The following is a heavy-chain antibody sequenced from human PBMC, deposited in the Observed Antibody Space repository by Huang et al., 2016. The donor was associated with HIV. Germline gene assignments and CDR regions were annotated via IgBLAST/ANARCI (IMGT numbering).Heavy chain of an antibody. J-gene: IGHJ4*02. V-gene: IGHV5-51*03. D-gene: IGHD3-10*01. CDR1: GYIFTTSW. CDR2: IYPGDSDT. Sequence: EVELVQSGTEVKKPGESLKISCKGSGYIFTTSWIGWVRQMPGKGLEWRWIIYPGDSDTRDSPSFQGQVTMSVDKSINTAYLHWSSLKASDTAMYYCARLAGGTWSYYFDLWGQGALVTVSS. CDR3: ARLAGGTWSYYFDL.